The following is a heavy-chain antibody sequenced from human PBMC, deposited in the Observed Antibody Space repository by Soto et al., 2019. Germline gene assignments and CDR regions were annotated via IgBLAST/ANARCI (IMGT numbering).Heavy chain of an antibody. J-gene: IGHJ6*02. CDR1: GFTFSSYG. CDR2: ISYDGSNK. CDR3: AKAGTTMVRGVGHLDV. Sequence: QVQLVESGGGVVQPGRSLRLSCAASGFTFSSYGMHWVRQAPGRGLEWVAVISYDGSNKYYADSVKGRFTISRDNSKNTLYLQMISLRDEDTAVYYCAKAGTTMVRGVGHLDVWGQWTPVTVSS. V-gene: IGHV3-30*18. D-gene: IGHD3-10*01.